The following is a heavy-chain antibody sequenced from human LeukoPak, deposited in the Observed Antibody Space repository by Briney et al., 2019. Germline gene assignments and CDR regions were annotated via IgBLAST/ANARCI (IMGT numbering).Heavy chain of an antibody. V-gene: IGHV3-21*01. J-gene: IGHJ4*02. CDR2: ISSSSSYI. CDR3: ARDPQDKRRTTVNY. D-gene: IGHD2/OR15-2a*01. CDR1: GFTFSSYS. Sequence: GGSLRLSCAASGFTFSSYSMNWVRQAPGKGLEWGSSISSSSSYIYYADAVKGRFTISRDNAKNSLYLQMNSLRAEDTAVYYCARDPQDKRRTTVNYWGQGTLVTVSS.